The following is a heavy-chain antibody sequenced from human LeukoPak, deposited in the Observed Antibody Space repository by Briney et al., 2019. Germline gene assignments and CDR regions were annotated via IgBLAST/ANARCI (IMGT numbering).Heavy chain of an antibody. D-gene: IGHD2/OR15-2a*01. V-gene: IGHV4-39*01. CDR2: IYYSGST. CDR3: ARWLLTTYYFDY. J-gene: IGHJ4*02. Sequence: SETLSLTCTVSGGSISSSSYYWGWIRQPPGKGLEWIGSIYYSGSTYYNPSLKSRVTISVDTSKNQFSLKLSSVTAADTAVYYCARWLLTTYYFDYWGQGTLVTVFS. CDR1: GGSISSSSYY.